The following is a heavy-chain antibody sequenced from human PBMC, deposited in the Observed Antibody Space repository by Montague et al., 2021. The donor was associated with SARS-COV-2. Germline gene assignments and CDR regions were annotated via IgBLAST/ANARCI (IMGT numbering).Heavy chain of an antibody. CDR1: GGSINSYY. V-gene: IGHV4-59*03. Sequence: SETLSLTCAVSGGSINSYYWSWIRQPPGKGLEWIGYIYYSGSTIYNPSLKSRVTISIDTSKNQFSLKLNSVTAADTAVYYCAGRPTPSYSSGWHLFYYAMDVWGQGTTVTVSS. D-gene: IGHD6-19*01. CDR3: AGRPTPSYSSGWHLFYYAMDV. J-gene: IGHJ6*02. CDR2: IYYSGST.